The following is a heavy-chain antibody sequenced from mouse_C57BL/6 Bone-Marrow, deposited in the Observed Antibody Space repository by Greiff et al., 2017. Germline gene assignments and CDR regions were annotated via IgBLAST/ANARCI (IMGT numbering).Heavy chain of an antibody. D-gene: IGHD2-4*01. CDR2: INSDGGST. J-gene: IGHJ4*01. CDR1: EYEFPSHD. Sequence: EVQGVESGGGLVQPGASLKLSCESYEYEFPSHDMSWVRKTPVKRLELVAAINSDGGSTYYPDTVERRFIISRDNTKKTRYLQMSSLRSEDTALYYCATMSTGGDAMDDWGQGTSVTVSS. V-gene: IGHV5-2*01. CDR3: ATMSTGGDAMDD.